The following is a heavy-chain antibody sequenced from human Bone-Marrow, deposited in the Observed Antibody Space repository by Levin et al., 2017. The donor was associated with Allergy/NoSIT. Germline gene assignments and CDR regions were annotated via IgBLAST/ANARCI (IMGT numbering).Heavy chain of an antibody. V-gene: IGHV3-48*01. J-gene: IGHJ3*02. Sequence: GGSLRLSCAASGFTFSSYSMNWVRQAPWKGLEWVSYISSSSSTIYYADSVKGRFTISRDNAKNSLYLQMNSLRAEDTAVYYCASYCSGGSCHANGAFDIWGQGTMVTVSS. CDR3: ASYCSGGSCHANGAFDI. CDR1: GFTFSSYS. D-gene: IGHD2-15*01. CDR2: ISSSSSTI.